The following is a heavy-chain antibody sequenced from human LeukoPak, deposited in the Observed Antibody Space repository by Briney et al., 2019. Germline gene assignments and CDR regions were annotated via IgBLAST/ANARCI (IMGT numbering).Heavy chain of an antibody. J-gene: IGHJ4*02. Sequence: GGSLRLSCAASGFTFSSYCMSWVRQAPGKGLEGVASIQYDGTNKYYADSVRGRFTISRDNSKNTLYLQMNSLRVDDTAVYYCARGYSGGEWGQGTLVTVSS. V-gene: IGHV3-30*02. D-gene: IGHD5-18*01. CDR3: ARGYSGGE. CDR2: IQYDGTNK. CDR1: GFTFSSYC.